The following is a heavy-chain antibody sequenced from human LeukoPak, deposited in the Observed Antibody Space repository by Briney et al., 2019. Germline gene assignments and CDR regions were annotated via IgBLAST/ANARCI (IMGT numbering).Heavy chain of an antibody. CDR2: ISYDGSNK. D-gene: IGHD1-26*01. V-gene: IGHV3-30-3*01. J-gene: IGHJ4*02. Sequence: GGSLRLSCAASGFTFSSYAMHWVRQAPGKGLEWVAVISYDGSNKYYADSVKGRFTISRDNSKNTLYLQMNSLRAEDTAVYYCAGGKGFVDYWGQGTLVTVSS. CDR3: AGGKGFVDY. CDR1: GFTFSSYA.